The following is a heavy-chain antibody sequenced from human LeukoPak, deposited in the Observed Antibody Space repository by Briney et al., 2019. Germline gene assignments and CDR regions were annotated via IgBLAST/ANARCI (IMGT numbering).Heavy chain of an antibody. CDR2: INHSGST. D-gene: IGHD4-17*01. Sequence: SETLSLTCAVYGGSFSGYYWSWIRQPPGKGLEWIGEINHSGSTNYNPSLKSRVTISVDTSKNQFSLKLSSVTAADTAVYYCARACMTTSPEYYYYYGMDVWGQGTTVTVSS. CDR3: ARACMTTSPEYYYYYGMDV. J-gene: IGHJ6*02. CDR1: GGSFSGYY. V-gene: IGHV4-34*01.